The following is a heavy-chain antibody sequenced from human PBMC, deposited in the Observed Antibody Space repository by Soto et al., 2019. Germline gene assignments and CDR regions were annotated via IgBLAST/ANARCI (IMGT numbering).Heavy chain of an antibody. Sequence: LRFYCRPSGQEFRSCSMPYHQQNNGKGLEWVGRIRSKDNNYATAYAASVKGRFTISRDNSKNTLYLQMSSLRPEDTDVYYCVKDHGTAMVRGGLDFWGQGALVTVSS. D-gene: IGHD3-10*01. V-gene: IGHV3-73*01. CDR2: IRSKDNNYAT. CDR3: VKDHGTAMVRGGLDF. J-gene: IGHJ4*02. CDR1: GQEFRSCS.